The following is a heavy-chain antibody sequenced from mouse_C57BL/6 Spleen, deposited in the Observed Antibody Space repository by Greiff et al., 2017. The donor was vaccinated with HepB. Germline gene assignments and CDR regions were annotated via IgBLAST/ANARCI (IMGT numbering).Heavy chain of an antibody. CDR1: GFSLTSYG. CDR3: AKNERGYSSYWYFDV. J-gene: IGHJ1*03. CDR2: IWRGGST. Sequence: VQGVESGPGLVQPSQSLSITCTVSGFSLTSYGVHWVRQSPGKGLEWLGVIWRGGSTDYNAAFMSRLSITKDNSKSQVFFKMNSLQADDTAIYYCAKNERGYSSYWYFDVWGTGTTVTVSS. V-gene: IGHV2-5*01. D-gene: IGHD2-3*01.